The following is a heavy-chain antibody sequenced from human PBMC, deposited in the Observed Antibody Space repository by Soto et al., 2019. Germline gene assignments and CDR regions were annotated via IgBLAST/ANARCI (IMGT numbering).Heavy chain of an antibody. J-gene: IGHJ4*02. CDR3: ARGRGMDYGGNCAHFDY. CDR2: IWYDGSKE. Sequence: QVQLVESGGGVVQPGRSLRLSCAASGFTFSGFGMHWVRQAPGKGLEWVAVIWYDGSKEYYADSVEGRFTVSRDNSKNTLYLQMNSLRAEDTAVYYCARGRGMDYGGNCAHFDYWGQGTLVTVSS. D-gene: IGHD4-17*01. CDR1: GFTFSGFG. V-gene: IGHV3-33*01.